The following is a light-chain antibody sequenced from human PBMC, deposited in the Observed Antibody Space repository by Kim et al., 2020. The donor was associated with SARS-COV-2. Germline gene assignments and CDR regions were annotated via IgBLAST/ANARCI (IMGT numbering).Light chain of an antibody. Sequence: HAITISCTGTSSGIGTYNLVSWYQHHPGKAPKLILYDVDKRPSGVSYRFSGSKSGNTASLTISGLQAEDEADYHCCSYGGSHIRVLFGGGTKLTVL. V-gene: IGLV2-23*02. J-gene: IGLJ2*01. CDR2: DVD. CDR3: CSYGGSHIRVL. CDR1: SSGIGTYNL.